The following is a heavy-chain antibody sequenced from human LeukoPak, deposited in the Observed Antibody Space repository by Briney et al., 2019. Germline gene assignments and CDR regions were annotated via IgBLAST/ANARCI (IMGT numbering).Heavy chain of an antibody. J-gene: IGHJ4*02. Sequence: SETLSLTCTVSGGSISSGGYYWSWIRQHPGKGLEWIGYIYYSGSTYYSPSLKSRVTISVDTSKNQFSLKLSSVTAADTAVYYCARGEGIAAAGYFDYWGQGTLVTVSS. V-gene: IGHV4-31*03. D-gene: IGHD6-13*01. CDR1: GGSISSGGYY. CDR3: ARGEGIAAAGYFDY. CDR2: IYYSGST.